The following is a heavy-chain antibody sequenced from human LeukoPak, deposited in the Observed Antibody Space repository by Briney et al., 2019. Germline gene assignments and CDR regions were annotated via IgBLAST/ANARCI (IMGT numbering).Heavy chain of an antibody. Sequence: ASVKVSCKASGYTFTSYGISWVRQAPGQGLEWMGWISAYNGNTNYAQKLQGRVTMTTDTSTSTAYMELRSLRSDDTAVYYCARSIEARIAAAGALDYWGQGTLVTVSS. V-gene: IGHV1-18*01. CDR1: GYTFTSYG. CDR3: ARSIEARIAAAGALDY. CDR2: ISAYNGNT. J-gene: IGHJ4*02. D-gene: IGHD6-13*01.